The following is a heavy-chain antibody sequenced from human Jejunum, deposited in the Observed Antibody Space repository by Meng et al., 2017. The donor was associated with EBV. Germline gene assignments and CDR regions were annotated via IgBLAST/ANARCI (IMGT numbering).Heavy chain of an antibody. J-gene: IGHJ4*01. Sequence: QVRLVQSGVEVKKLGASVKVSCKTSCYTFTRYGISWVRQAPGHGPEWIGWITVYNGNTNYAPRLQGRVTMTTDLSTSTAYMELRSLRSDDTAVYYCARDSSGYNANDKVSDYWGQGTLVTVSS. D-gene: IGHD5-12*01. CDR1: CYTFTRYG. CDR3: ARDSSGYNANDKVSDY. V-gene: IGHV1-18*01. CDR2: ITVYNGNT.